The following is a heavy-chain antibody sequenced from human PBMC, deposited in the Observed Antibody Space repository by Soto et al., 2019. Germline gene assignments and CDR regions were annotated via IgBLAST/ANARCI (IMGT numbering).Heavy chain of an antibody. J-gene: IGHJ3*02. V-gene: IGHV4-30-4*01. CDR1: GGSISSGDYY. D-gene: IGHD3-22*01. Sequence: SETLSLTCTVSGGSISSGDYYWSWIRQPPGKGLEWIGYIYYSGSTYYNPSLKSRVTISVDTSKNQFSLKLSSVTAADTAVYYCARGTYYYDSSGSEVFAFDIWGQGTMVTVS. CDR3: ARGTYYYDSSGSEVFAFDI. CDR2: IYYSGST.